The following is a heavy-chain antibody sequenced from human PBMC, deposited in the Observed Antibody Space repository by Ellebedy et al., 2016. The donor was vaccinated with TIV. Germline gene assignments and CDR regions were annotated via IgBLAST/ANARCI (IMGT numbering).Heavy chain of an antibody. Sequence: PGGSLRLSCAASGFSVPNHYMTWVRQAPGKGLEWVAVIHRDGSTSSADFVKGRLTSSRDHSNNSLSLQMDNVRAEDTAVYYCARGYNDNSSGPPRDDAFDMWGQGTSVTVST. J-gene: IGHJ3*02. CDR3: ARGYNDNSSGPPRDDAFDM. V-gene: IGHV3-53*01. CDR2: IHRDGST. CDR1: GFSVPNHY. D-gene: IGHD3-16*01.